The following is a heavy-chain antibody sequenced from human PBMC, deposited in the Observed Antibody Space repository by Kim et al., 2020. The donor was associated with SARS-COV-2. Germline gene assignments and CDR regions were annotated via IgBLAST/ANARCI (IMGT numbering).Heavy chain of an antibody. J-gene: IGHJ3*02. Sequence: GKGRCTVARDNAKNSLYLRMNSLRAEDTAVYYCARGSMVRGVISDAFDIWGQGTMVTVSS. CDR3: ARGSMVRGVISDAFDI. D-gene: IGHD3-10*01. V-gene: IGHV3-21*01.